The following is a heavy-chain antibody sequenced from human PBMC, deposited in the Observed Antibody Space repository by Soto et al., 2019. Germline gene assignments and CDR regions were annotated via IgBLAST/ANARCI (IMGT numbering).Heavy chain of an antibody. D-gene: IGHD3-10*01. V-gene: IGHV3-30*03. J-gene: IGHJ3*01. CDR1: GFLLSSNG. Sequence: PGGSLRLSCAASGFLLSSNGVHWVRQAPGKGLEWVAVISYDGTNNYYADSVKGRFTISRDNSKNTLFLQMNSLRSEDTAVYYCATITVVRGVTYDAFDFWGQGTMVTVSS. CDR2: ISYDGTNN. CDR3: ATITVVRGVTYDAFDF.